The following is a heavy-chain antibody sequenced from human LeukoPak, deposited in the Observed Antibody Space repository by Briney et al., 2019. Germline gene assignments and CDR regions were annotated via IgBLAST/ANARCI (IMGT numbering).Heavy chain of an antibody. J-gene: IGHJ4*02. CDR1: GFTFSSYA. Sequence: GGSLRLSCAASGFTFSSYAMSWVRQAPGKGLEWVSAISGSGGSTYYADSVKGRFTISRDNSKNTLYLQMNSLRAEDTAVYYCASHKNGYSYGYSLDYWGQGTLVTVSS. V-gene: IGHV3-23*01. D-gene: IGHD5-18*01. CDR2: ISGSGGST. CDR3: ASHKNGYSYGYSLDY.